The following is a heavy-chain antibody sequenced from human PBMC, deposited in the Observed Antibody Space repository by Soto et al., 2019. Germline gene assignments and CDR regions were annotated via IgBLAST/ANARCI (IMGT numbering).Heavy chain of an antibody. Sequence: SLSLTCTVSGAPINSDFWSWIRQSPGKGLEWIGYIYHIGSTDYNPSLKSRVIISIDKSKNQFSLNLRSVTAADTAVYFCARFTYKSGFNWFDPWGQGTQVTVSS. CDR1: GAPINSDF. J-gene: IGHJ5*02. D-gene: IGHD5-12*01. CDR2: IYHIGST. CDR3: ARFTYKSGFNWFDP. V-gene: IGHV4-59*01.